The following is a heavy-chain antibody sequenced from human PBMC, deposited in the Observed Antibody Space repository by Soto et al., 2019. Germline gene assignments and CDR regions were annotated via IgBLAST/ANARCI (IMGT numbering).Heavy chain of an antibody. CDR3: ARDSVFVAARNPGDY. CDR1: GYTFTSYY. CDR2: INPSGGST. Sequence: GASVKVSCKASGYTFTSYYMQWVRQAHKQGLEWMGIINPSGGSTSYAQKFQGRVTMTRDTSTSTVYMELSSLRSEDTAVYYCARDSVFVAARNPGDYWGQGTLVTVSS. D-gene: IGHD6-6*01. V-gene: IGHV1-46*03. J-gene: IGHJ4*02.